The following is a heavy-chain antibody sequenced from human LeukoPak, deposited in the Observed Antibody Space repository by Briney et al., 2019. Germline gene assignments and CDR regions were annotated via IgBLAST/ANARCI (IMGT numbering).Heavy chain of an antibody. Sequence: ASVKVSFKASGYTFTDYYMEWVRQAPGQGLEWMGWINPNSGGTNYAQKFQGRVTMTRDTSIGTAYMELSRLRSDDTAVYYCARVRSYCTNGVCYWDLDYWGQGTLVTVSS. CDR2: INPNSGGT. V-gene: IGHV1-2*02. CDR3: ARVRSYCTNGVCYWDLDY. D-gene: IGHD2-8*01. J-gene: IGHJ4*02. CDR1: GYTFTDYY.